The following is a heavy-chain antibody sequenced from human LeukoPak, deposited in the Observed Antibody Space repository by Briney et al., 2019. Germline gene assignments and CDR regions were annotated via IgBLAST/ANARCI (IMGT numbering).Heavy chain of an antibody. Sequence: ASVKVSCKASGYTFTSYDINWVRQATGQGLEWMGWMNPNSGNTGYAQKFQGRVTMTRNTSISTAYMELSSLRSEDTAVYYCARGHYTPIVVVIISDYYYYGMDVWGQGTTVTVSS. V-gene: IGHV1-8*01. D-gene: IGHD3-22*01. J-gene: IGHJ6*02. CDR1: GYTFTSYD. CDR3: ARGHYTPIVVVIISDYYYYGMDV. CDR2: MNPNSGNT.